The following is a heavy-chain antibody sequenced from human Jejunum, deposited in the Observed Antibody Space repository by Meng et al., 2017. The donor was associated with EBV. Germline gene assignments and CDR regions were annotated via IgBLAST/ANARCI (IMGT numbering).Heavy chain of an antibody. CDR3: ARLGGYASGTYYPIDP. J-gene: IGHJ5*02. D-gene: IGHD3-10*01. CDR1: GGSFSDYY. V-gene: IGHV4-34*01. Sequence: VELQPWGAGLLKPSETLSLTCAVYGGSFSDYYWTWIRQPPGKGLEWIGEINHGGGAIYNPSLKSRVTISVDTSKNQFSLKLSSVTAADTAVYYCARLGGYASGTYYPIDPWGQGTLVTVSS. CDR2: INHGGGA.